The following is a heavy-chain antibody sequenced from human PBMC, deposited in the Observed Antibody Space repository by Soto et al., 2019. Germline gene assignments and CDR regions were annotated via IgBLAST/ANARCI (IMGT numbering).Heavy chain of an antibody. V-gene: IGHV3-23*01. J-gene: IGHJ4*02. CDR2: ISGSGGST. CDR1: GFTFSSYA. CDR3: AKALGVAGFGESTLSNFDY. Sequence: GGSLRLSCAASGFTFSSYAMSWVRQAPGKGLEWVSAISGSGGSTYYADSVKGRFTISRDNSKNTLYLQMNSLRAEDTAAYYCAKALGVAGFGESTLSNFDYWGQGTLVTVSS. D-gene: IGHD3-10*01.